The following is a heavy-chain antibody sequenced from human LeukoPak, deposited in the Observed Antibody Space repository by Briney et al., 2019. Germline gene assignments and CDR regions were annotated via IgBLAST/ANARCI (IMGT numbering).Heavy chain of an antibody. D-gene: IGHD3-22*01. V-gene: IGHV1-24*01. Sequence: ASVKVSFKVSGYTLTELSMHWVRQAPGKGLEWMVGFDPEDGETIYAQKFQGRVTMTEDTSTATAYMELSSLRSEDTAVYYCATGYDSSGYYSGVFYYYGMDVWGQGTTVTVSS. J-gene: IGHJ6*02. CDR3: ATGYDSSGYYSGVFYYYGMDV. CDR1: GYTLTELS. CDR2: FDPEDGET.